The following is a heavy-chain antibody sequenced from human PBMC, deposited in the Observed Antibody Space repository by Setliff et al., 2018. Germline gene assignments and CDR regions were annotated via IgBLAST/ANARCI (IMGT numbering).Heavy chain of an antibody. CDR1: GGSISSGGYY. D-gene: IGHD3-3*01. CDR3: ARVVSDYDFWSGYYTGGYFDY. Sequence: TLSLTCTVSGGSISSGGYYWSWIRQHPGKGLEWIGYTYYSGSTYYNPSLKSRVTISVDTSKNQFSLKLSSVTAADTAVYYCARVVSDYDFWSGYYTGGYFDYWGQGTLVTVSS. J-gene: IGHJ4*02. V-gene: IGHV4-31*03. CDR2: TYYSGST.